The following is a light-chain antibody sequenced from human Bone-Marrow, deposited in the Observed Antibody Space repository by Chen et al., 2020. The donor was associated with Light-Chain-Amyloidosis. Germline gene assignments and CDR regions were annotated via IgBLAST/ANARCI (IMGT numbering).Light chain of an antibody. CDR1: SSDVGGYNY. CDR2: DVS. V-gene: IGLV2-11*01. J-gene: IGLJ2*01. CDR3: CSYAGSYTFVV. Sequence: QSALTQPRSVSGSPGQSVTISCTGTSSDVGGYNYVSWYQQHPGKAPQLMIYDVSKRPSGVPDRFSGSKSGNTASRTISGLQAEDEADYYCCSYAGSYTFVVFGGGTKLTVL.